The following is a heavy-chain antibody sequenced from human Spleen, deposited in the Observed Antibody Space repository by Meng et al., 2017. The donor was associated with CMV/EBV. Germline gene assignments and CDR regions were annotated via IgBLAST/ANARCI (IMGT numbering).Heavy chain of an antibody. Sequence: QGAGPGLVNPSQTLSLTCTGSGASISSGSYYWGWIRQPAGKGLEWIGRIYTSGSTNYNPSLKSRVTMSVDTSKNQFSLKLSSVTAADTAVYYCARVWSYSVAVAGYFDYWGQGTLVTVSS. V-gene: IGHV4-61*02. J-gene: IGHJ4*02. CDR1: GASISSGSYY. D-gene: IGHD6-19*01. CDR2: IYTSGST. CDR3: ARVWSYSVAVAGYFDY.